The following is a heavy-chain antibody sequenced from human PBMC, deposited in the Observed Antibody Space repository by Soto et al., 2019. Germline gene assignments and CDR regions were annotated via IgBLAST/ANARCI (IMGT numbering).Heavy chain of an antibody. CDR3: AKSNYDFWSGYGY. D-gene: IGHD3-3*01. Sequence: EVQLLESGGGLVQPGGSLRLSCAASGFTFNSYAMNWVRQAPGKGLEWVSAISDSGGSTDYADSVKGRFTISRDNSKNTLYLQMNSLRAEDTAVYYCAKSNYDFWSGYGYWGQGTLFTVSS. V-gene: IGHV3-23*01. CDR2: ISDSGGST. CDR1: GFTFNSYA. J-gene: IGHJ4*02.